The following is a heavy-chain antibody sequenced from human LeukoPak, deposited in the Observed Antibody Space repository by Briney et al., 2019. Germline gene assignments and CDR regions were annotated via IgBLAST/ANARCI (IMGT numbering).Heavy chain of an antibody. CDR3: ARDRYCTTTRCSDY. V-gene: IGHV3-74*03. D-gene: IGHD2-2*01. CDR1: GFTFSSYA. CDR2: INTDGSST. J-gene: IGHJ4*02. Sequence: PGGSLRLSCAASGFTFSSYAMSWVRQAPGKGLVWVSRINTDGSSTTYADSVKGRFTISRDNAKNTLYLEMNSLRAEDTAVYYCARDRYCTTTRCSDYWGQGTLVTVSS.